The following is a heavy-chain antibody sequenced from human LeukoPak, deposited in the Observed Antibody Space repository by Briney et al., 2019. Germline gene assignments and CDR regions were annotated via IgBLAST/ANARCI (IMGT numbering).Heavy chain of an antibody. D-gene: IGHD3-22*01. CDR3: AGYYYDSSGYSLDY. CDR2: ISWDGGST. Sequence: GGSLRLSCAASGFTFDDYTMHWVRQAPGKGLEWVSLISWDGGSTYYADSVKGRFTISRDNSKNSLYLQMNSLRTEDTALYYCAGYYYDSSGYSLDYWGQGTLVTVSS. V-gene: IGHV3-43*01. CDR1: GFTFDDYT. J-gene: IGHJ4*02.